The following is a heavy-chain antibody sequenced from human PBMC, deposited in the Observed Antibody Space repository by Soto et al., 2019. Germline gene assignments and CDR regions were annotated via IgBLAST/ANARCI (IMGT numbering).Heavy chain of an antibody. J-gene: IGHJ6*02. CDR1: GFTFSSYS. CDR2: ISSSSSYI. Sequence: PVGSLRLSCAASGFTFSSYSMNWVRQAPGKGLEWVSSISSSSSYIYYADSVKGRFTISRDNAKNSLYLQMNSLRAEDTAVYYCAREGSSSGYYYYGMDVWGQGTTVTVSS. CDR3: AREGSSSGYYYYGMDV. V-gene: IGHV3-21*01. D-gene: IGHD6-6*01.